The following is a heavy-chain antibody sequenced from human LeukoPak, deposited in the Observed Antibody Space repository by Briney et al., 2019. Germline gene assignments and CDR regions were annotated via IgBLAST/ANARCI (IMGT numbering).Heavy chain of an antibody. CDR2: ISYDGSNK. CDR1: GFTFSSYA. D-gene: IGHD3-22*01. V-gene: IGHV3-30*04. CDR3: ARGLAYYYDSSAYFLDY. J-gene: IGHJ4*02. Sequence: GGSLRLSCAASGFTFSSYAMHWVRQAPGKGLEWVAVISYDGSNKYYADSVKGRFTISRDNSKNTLYLQMNSLRAEDTAVYYCARGLAYYYDSSAYFLDYWGQGTLVTVSS.